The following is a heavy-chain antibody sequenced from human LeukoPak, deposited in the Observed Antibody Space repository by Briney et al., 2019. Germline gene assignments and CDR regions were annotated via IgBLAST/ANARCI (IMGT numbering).Heavy chain of an antibody. Sequence: GRSLRLSCAASGFTFSSYGMHWVRQAPGKGLEWVAVIWYDGSNKYYADSVKGRFTISRDNSKNTLYLQMNSLRAEDTAVYYCARDRRGGGGSYFDYWDQGTLVTVSS. CDR3: ARDRRGGGGSYFDY. V-gene: IGHV3-33*01. J-gene: IGHJ4*02. CDR1: GFTFSSYG. D-gene: IGHD1-26*01. CDR2: IWYDGSNK.